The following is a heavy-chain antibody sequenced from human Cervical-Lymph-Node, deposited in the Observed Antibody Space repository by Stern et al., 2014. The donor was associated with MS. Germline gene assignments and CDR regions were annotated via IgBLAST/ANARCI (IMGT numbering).Heavy chain of an antibody. Sequence: QVQLGQSVAEVTKPGSSGKVSCKASGGTFSKFPSSWVRQAPGQGLEWMGGIFPVFGTPTYAQEFRGRVTITADVCTSTVYMELSSLRSDDTAVYYCALSSETSDRWYSLGYDLWGQGTLVTVSS. CDR3: ALSSETSDRWYSLGYDL. D-gene: IGHD6-13*01. V-gene: IGHV1-69*01. CDR1: GGTFSKFP. CDR2: IFPVFGTP. J-gene: IGHJ5*02.